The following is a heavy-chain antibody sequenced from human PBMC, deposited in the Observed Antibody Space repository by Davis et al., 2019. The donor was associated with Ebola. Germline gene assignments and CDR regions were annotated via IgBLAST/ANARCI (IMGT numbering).Heavy chain of an antibody. CDR3: ATSPGRWIQLWLYYFDY. V-gene: IGHV1-46*01. CDR1: GYTFTGYY. Sequence: ASVKVSCKASGYTFTGYYMHWVRQAPGQGLEWMGIINPSGGSTSYAQKFQGRVTMTRDTSTSTVYMELSSLRSEDTAVYYCATSPGRWIQLWLYYFDYWGQGTLVTVSS. J-gene: IGHJ4*02. CDR2: INPSGGST. D-gene: IGHD5-18*01.